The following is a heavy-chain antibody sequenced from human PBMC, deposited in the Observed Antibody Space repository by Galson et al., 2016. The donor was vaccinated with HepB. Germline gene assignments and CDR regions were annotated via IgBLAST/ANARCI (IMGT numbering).Heavy chain of an antibody. CDR2: ISSYSGNT. CDR1: GYTFTSYD. CDR3: ETRKLISSVGGNFGMDV. D-gene: IGHD6-19*01. V-gene: IGHV1-18*01. Sequence: SVKVSCKASGYTFTSYDIRWVRQAPGQGLEWMGWISSYSGNTDHAQNVQGRVTMTTDTATRPAYMELRSLRSDDTAVYYCETRKLISSVGGNFGMDVWGQGTTVTVSS. J-gene: IGHJ6*02.